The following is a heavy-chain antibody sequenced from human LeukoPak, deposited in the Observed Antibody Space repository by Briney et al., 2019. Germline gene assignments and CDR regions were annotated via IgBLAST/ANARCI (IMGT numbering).Heavy chain of an antibody. D-gene: IGHD3-9*01. CDR1: GFPFSNYV. V-gene: IGHV3-33*01. CDR2: IWYDGTHK. CDR3: ASSYYDILTGPTELNY. J-gene: IGHJ4*01. Sequence: TGGSLRLSCAASGFPFSNYVMHWVRQAPGKGLEWVALIWYDGTHKSYADSVKGRFTVSRDNSKNTLFLQMNRLRVEDTAVYYCASSYYDILTGPTELNYWGQGTLVIVSS.